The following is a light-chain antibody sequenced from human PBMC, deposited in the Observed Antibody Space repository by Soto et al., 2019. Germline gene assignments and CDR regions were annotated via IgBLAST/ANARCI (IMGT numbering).Light chain of an antibody. CDR2: AAS. V-gene: IGKV1-39*01. J-gene: IGKJ4*01. CDR1: QSISSF. Sequence: DIQMTQSPSSLSASVGDAVSLPGRASQSISSFLNWYQQKPGKAPKLLIYAASSLQSGVPSRFSGSGSGTDFTLTITSLQPEDFATYYCQQSSSVPLTLGGGTKVDI. CDR3: QQSSSVPLT.